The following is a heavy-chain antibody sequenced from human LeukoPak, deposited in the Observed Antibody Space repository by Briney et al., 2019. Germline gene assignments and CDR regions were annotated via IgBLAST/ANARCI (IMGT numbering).Heavy chain of an antibody. D-gene: IGHD6-13*01. Sequence: GGSLRLSCVASGFFFNSYSMNWVRQAPGKGLEWVSSLSGTGDTTFYADSVKGRFTISRDNSKNTLYLQMNSLRAEDTAVYYCARDLPRRIAAAGFDYWGQGTLVTVSS. J-gene: IGHJ4*02. CDR2: LSGTGDTT. V-gene: IGHV3-23*01. CDR1: GFFFNSYS. CDR3: ARDLPRRIAAAGFDY.